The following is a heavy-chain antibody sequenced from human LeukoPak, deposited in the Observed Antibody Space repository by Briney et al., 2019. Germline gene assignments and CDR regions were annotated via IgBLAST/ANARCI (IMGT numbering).Heavy chain of an antibody. D-gene: IGHD6-13*01. CDR2: ISSSSTI. V-gene: IGHV3-48*04. J-gene: IGHJ3*02. CDR3: ARELTAATDAFDI. Sequence: GGSLRLSCAASGFTFSSYSMNWVRQAPGKGLEWVSYISSSSTIYYADSVKGRFTISRDNAKNSLYLQMNSLRAEDTAVYYCARELTAATDAFDIWGQGTMVTVSS. CDR1: GFTFSSYS.